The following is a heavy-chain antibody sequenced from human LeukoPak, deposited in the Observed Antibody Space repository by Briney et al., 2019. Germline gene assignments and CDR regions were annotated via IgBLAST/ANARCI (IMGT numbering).Heavy chain of an antibody. CDR2: ISYDGSNK. D-gene: IGHD2-2*01. CDR3: AKDLSGTPLVVVPAAIGY. J-gene: IGHJ4*02. CDR1: GFTFSSYG. Sequence: GGSLRLSCAASGFTFSSYGMHWVRQAPGKGLEWVAVISYDGSNKYYADSVKGRFTISRDNSKNTLYLQMNSLRAEDTAVYYCAKDLSGTPLVVVPAAIGYWGQGTLVTVSS. V-gene: IGHV3-30*18.